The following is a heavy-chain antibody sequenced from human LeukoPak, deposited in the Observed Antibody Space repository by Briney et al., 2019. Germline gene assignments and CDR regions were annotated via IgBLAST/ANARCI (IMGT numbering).Heavy chain of an antibody. Sequence: GGSLRLSCAACGFTFSAFWMSWVRQAPGKGLEWVASIKVDGSDKYYVDSVKGRFTISRDNAKSSLFLQMSSLRVEDTAVYYCTRAGRSFDYWGQGALVTVSS. J-gene: IGHJ4*02. V-gene: IGHV3-7*01. CDR1: GFTFSAFW. CDR3: TRAGRSFDY. CDR2: IKVDGSDK.